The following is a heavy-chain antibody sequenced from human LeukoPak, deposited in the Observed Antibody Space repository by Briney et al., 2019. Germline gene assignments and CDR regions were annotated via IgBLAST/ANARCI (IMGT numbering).Heavy chain of an antibody. CDR1: GFTFSSYW. V-gene: IGHV3-74*01. J-gene: IGHJ4*02. Sequence: GGSLRLSCAASGFTFSSYWMHWVRQAPGKGLVWVSRINIDGSSTIYADSVEGRFTISRDNAKNTLYLQMNSLRAEDTAVYYCARASSVVATLTDYWDQGTLVTVSS. CDR2: INIDGSST. CDR3: ARASSVVATLTDY. D-gene: IGHD2-21*01.